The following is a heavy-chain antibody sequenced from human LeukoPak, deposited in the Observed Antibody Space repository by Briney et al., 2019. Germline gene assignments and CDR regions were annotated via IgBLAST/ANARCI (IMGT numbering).Heavy chain of an antibody. CDR3: AKDPNIVVVPVASFDY. CDR2: ISGSGGST. D-gene: IGHD2-2*01. Sequence: QAGGSLRLSCAASGFTFSSYAMSWVRQAPGKGLEWVSAISGSGGSTYNADSVKGRFTISRDNSKNTLYLQMNSLRAEDTAVYYCAKDPNIVVVPVASFDYWGQGTLVTVSS. J-gene: IGHJ4*02. V-gene: IGHV3-23*01. CDR1: GFTFSSYA.